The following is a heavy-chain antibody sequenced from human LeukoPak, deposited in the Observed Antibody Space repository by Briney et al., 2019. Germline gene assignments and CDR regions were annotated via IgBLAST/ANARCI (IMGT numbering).Heavy chain of an antibody. Sequence: GGSLRLSCAASGFTFSSYGIHWVRQAPGKGLEWVAFIRYDGSNKYYADSVKGRFTISRDNSKNTLYLQMNRLRAEDTAVYYCAKDLAAAAGIFDYWGQGTLVTVSS. J-gene: IGHJ4*02. D-gene: IGHD6-13*01. CDR2: IRYDGSNK. CDR1: GFTFSSYG. V-gene: IGHV3-30*02. CDR3: AKDLAAAAGIFDY.